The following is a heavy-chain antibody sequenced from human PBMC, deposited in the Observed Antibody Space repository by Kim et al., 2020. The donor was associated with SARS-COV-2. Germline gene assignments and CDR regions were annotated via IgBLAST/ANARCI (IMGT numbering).Heavy chain of an antibody. J-gene: IGHJ6*02. Sequence: GLERWEGIVPIFGSENSAQKFEGRVTMTENESTSTAYMELSSRRSEDTAVYYCAKKIVGATTYYGMDVWGQGTTVTVSS. D-gene: IGHD1-26*01. CDR2: IVPIFGSE. CDR3: AKKIVGATTYYGMDV. V-gene: IGHV1-69*01.